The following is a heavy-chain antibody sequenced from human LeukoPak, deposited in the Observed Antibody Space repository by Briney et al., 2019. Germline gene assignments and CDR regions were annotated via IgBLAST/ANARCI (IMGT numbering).Heavy chain of an antibody. J-gene: IGHJ3*02. CDR3: ARDWSGYLDAFDI. CDR2: IKQDGSEK. CDR1: GFTFSSYW. V-gene: IGHV3-7*01. Sequence: GGSLRLSCAASGFTFSSYWMSWVRQAPGKGLEWVANIKQDGSEKDYVDSVKGRFTISRDNAKNSLYLQMNSLRAEDTAVYYCARDWSGYLDAFDIWGQGTMVTVSS. D-gene: IGHD3-3*01.